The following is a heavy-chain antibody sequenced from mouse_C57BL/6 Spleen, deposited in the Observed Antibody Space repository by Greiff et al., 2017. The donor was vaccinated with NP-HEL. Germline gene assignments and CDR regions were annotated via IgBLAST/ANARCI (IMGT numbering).Heavy chain of an antibody. D-gene: IGHD2-3*01. V-gene: IGHV7-3*01. CDR1: GFTFTDYY. CDR3: ARSSILGGYYFDY. J-gene: IGHJ2*01. CDR2: IRNKANGYTT. Sequence: DVHLVESGGGLVQPGGSLSLSCAASGFTFTDYYMSWVRQPPGKALEWLGFIRNKANGYTTEYSASVKGRFTISRDNSQSILYLQMNALRAEDSATYYCARSSILGGYYFDYWGQGTTLTVSS.